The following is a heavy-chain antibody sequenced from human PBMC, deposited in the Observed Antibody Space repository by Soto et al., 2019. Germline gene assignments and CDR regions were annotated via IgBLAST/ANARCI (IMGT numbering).Heavy chain of an antibody. D-gene: IGHD2-2*01. CDR3: ARGMRFRTSTIPSLWSGSSYYKMYV. CDR2: LNPNSGNT. CDR1: GYTFISYD. J-gene: IGHJ6*03. V-gene: IGHV1-8*01. Sequence: QVQLVQSGAEVKKPGASVKVSCKASGYTFISYDINWVRQATGQGLEWMGSLNPNSGNTVYAQKFQGRVTVTRNTSMATAYMELSSLRSDDTAVYYCARGMRFRTSTIPSLWSGSSYYKMYVWGEGTTVTVSS.